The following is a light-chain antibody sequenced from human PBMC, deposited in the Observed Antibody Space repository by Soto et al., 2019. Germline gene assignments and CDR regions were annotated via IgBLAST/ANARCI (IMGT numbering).Light chain of an antibody. CDR3: QQYGSSPPRT. Sequence: EIVLTQSPVILSLSPGERATLSCRASQSVRNDFLAWYQQKPGQAPRLLIYGASTRATDVPDRFSGSGSGADFTLSISRLEPEDFAVYYCQQYGSSPPRTFGQGTKVDIK. J-gene: IGKJ1*01. CDR2: GAS. V-gene: IGKV3-20*01. CDR1: QSVRNDF.